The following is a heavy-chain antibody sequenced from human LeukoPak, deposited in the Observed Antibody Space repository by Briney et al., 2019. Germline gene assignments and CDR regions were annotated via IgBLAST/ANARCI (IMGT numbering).Heavy chain of an antibody. V-gene: IGHV1-2*02. J-gene: IGHJ5*02. CDR3: ARDNDILTDNWFDP. D-gene: IGHD3-9*01. CDR1: GYTFTSYA. CDR2: INPNSGGT. Sequence: GASVKVSCKASGYTFTSYAMHWVRQAPGQRLEWMGWINPNSGGTNYAQKFQGRVTMTRDTSISTAYMELSRLRSDDTAVYYCARDNDILTDNWFDPWGQGTLVTVSS.